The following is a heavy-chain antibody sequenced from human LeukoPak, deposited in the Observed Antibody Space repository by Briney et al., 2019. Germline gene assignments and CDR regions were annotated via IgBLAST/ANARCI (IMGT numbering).Heavy chain of an antibody. V-gene: IGHV4-59*08. CDR1: GGSISSYH. Sequence: SETLSLTCTVSGGSISSYHWSWIRQPPGKGLEWIGYIYYSGSTNYNPSLKSRVTISVDTSKNQFSLKLSSVTAADTAVYYCARQTSYGDQPFDYWGQGTLVTVSS. CDR3: ARQTSYGDQPFDY. J-gene: IGHJ4*02. D-gene: IGHD4-17*01. CDR2: IYYSGST.